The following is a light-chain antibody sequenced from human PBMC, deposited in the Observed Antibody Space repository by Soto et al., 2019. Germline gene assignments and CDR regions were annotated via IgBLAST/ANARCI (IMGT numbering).Light chain of an antibody. J-gene: IGLJ1*01. CDR2: NTN. Sequence: QSVLTQPPSASGTPGQRVTISCSGSSSTIGTNTVDWYQHLPGTAPKLLIYNTNERPSGVPDRFSGSKSGTSASLAISGLQSEDEADYYCAAWDDSLSGLYVFGTGTKVTVL. CDR1: SSTIGTNT. CDR3: AAWDDSLSGLYV. V-gene: IGLV1-44*01.